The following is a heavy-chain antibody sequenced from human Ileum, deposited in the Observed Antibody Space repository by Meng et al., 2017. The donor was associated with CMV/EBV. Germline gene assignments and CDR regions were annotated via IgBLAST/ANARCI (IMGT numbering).Heavy chain of an antibody. CDR1: GFSFSYYW. D-gene: IGHD3-3*01. CDR2: INSDGTST. V-gene: IGHV3-74*01. J-gene: IGHJ4*02. Sequence: GESLKISCAASGFSFSYYWMDWVRQAPGKGLVWVSRINSDGTSTKYADSVKGRFTISRDNARNTLYLQMNSLRSEDTAVYYCVRPYDFWNIYFDYWGQGALVTVSS. CDR3: VRPYDFWNIYFDY.